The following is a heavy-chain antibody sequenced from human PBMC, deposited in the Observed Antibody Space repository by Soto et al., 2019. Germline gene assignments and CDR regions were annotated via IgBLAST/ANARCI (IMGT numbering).Heavy chain of an antibody. J-gene: IGHJ4*02. V-gene: IGHV4-31*03. CDR2: IYYSGSA. Sequence: PSETLSLTCSVSGGSISSGGYHWSWIRQHPGKGLEWIGYIYYSGSAYYNPSLKSRVTISVDTSKNQFSLKLSSVTAADTAVYYCARDGGSYYLFDYWGQGTLVTVSS. D-gene: IGHD1-26*01. CDR3: ARDGGSYYLFDY. CDR1: GGSISSGGYH.